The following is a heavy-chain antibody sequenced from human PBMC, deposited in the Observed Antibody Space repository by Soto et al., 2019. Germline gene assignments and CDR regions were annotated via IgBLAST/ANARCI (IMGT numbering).Heavy chain of an antibody. D-gene: IGHD2-15*01. CDR1: GFTFSTYA. Sequence: GGSLRLSCAASGFTFSTYAMSWVRQAPGKGLEWVSGISGSGGGTYYADSVKGRFTISRDNSKNTLYLQMNSLRAEDTAVYHCAGDCSGGSCYSNGAFHIWGQGTMVTVSS. V-gene: IGHV3-23*01. J-gene: IGHJ3*02. CDR2: ISGSGGGT. CDR3: AGDCSGGSCYSNGAFHI.